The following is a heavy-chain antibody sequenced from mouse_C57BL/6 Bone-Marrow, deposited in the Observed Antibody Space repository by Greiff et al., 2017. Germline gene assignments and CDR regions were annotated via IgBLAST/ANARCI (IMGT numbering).Heavy chain of an antibody. J-gene: IGHJ1*03. D-gene: IGHD2-3*01. V-gene: IGHV10-3*01. CDR2: IRSKSSNYAT. Sequence: DVQLVESGGGLVQPKGSLKLSCAASGFTFNTYAMHWVRQAPGKGLEWVARIRSKSSNYATYYADSVKDRFTISRDDSQSMLYLQMNNLKTEDTAMYYCVRQRGGYYDWYFDVWGTGTTVTVSS. CDR1: GFTFNTYA. CDR3: VRQRGGYYDWYFDV.